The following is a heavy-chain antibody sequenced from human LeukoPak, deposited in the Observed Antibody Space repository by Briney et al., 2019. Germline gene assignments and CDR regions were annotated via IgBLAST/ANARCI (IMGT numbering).Heavy chain of an antibody. CDR3: ARGVVELVIYDY. V-gene: IGHV4-61*01. J-gene: IGHJ4*02. Sequence: TLSLTCTVSGGSVSSGSYYWSWIRQPPGKGLEWIGYIYYSGSAKYNPSLKSRVTISVDTSKNQFSLKLSSVTAADTAVYYCARGVVELVIYDYWGQGTLVTVSS. CDR2: IYYSGSA. D-gene: IGHD2-21*01. CDR1: GGSVSSGSYY.